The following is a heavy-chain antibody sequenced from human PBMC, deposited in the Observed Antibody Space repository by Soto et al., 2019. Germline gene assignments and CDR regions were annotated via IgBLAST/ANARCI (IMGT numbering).Heavy chain of an antibody. CDR1: GGSISSSNW. Sequence: QVQLQESGPGLVKPSGTLSLTCAVSGGSISSSNWCSWVRQPPGKGLEWIVEIYHSGSTNYNPSHKRRVTISVDKSKNQFSLTVSPVPAADTAVYYCAGGGYCSGRSCNNRAYYFDYWGQGTLVTVSS. V-gene: IGHV4-4*02. CDR2: IYHSGST. J-gene: IGHJ4*02. CDR3: AGGGYCSGRSCNNRAYYFDY. D-gene: IGHD2-15*01.